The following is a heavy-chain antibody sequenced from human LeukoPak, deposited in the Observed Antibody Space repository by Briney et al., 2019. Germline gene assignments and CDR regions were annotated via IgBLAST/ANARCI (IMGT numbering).Heavy chain of an antibody. CDR3: LRDLNWSLDQ. CDR1: GFAFSSYA. D-gene: IGHD1-20*01. J-gene: IGHJ4*02. V-gene: IGHV3-74*01. Sequence: GGSLRLSCAASGFAFSSYAMSWVRQAPGKGLVWVSRIKSDGITITYADSVKGRFTISRDNAKNTLYLQMNSLRAEDTAVYYCLRDLNWSLDQWGQGTLVTVSS. CDR2: IKSDGITI.